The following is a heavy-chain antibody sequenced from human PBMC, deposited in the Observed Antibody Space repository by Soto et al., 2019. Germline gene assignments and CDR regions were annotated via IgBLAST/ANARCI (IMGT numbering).Heavy chain of an antibody. D-gene: IGHD3-22*01. CDR3: ARGYYYDSSGYYSYAYYFDY. Sequence: QVQLVQSGAEVKKPGSSVKVSCKASGGTFSSYAISWVRQAPGQGLEWMGGIIPIFGTANYAQKFQVRVTITADESTSTAYMELSSLRSEDTAVYYCARGYYYDSSGYYSYAYYFDYWGQGTLVTVSS. V-gene: IGHV1-69*01. CDR1: GGTFSSYA. CDR2: IIPIFGTA. J-gene: IGHJ4*02.